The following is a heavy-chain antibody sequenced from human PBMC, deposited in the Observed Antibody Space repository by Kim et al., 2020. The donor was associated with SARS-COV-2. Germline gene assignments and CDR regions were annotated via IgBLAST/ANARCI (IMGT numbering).Heavy chain of an antibody. Sequence: SVKGRFTNSRDNAKNTLDMQMNSLRAEDTAVYYCAKGLGYYDSSGYSFDYWGQGTLVTVSS. D-gene: IGHD3-22*01. CDR3: AKGLGYYDSSGYSFDY. V-gene: IGHV3-23*01. J-gene: IGHJ4*02.